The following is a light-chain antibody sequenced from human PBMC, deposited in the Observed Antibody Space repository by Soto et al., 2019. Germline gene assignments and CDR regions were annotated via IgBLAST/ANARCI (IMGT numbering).Light chain of an antibody. V-gene: IGKV1-5*03. CDR3: QLYNTYSGT. Sequence: DIQITQSTSTLSASVGDTVTITSRASQSISSWLAWYQQKPGKAPKLLIYRASTLQSGVPSRFSASGSGTEFILTISSLQPDDFATYYCQLYNTYSGTFGQGTKVDSK. CDR1: QSISSW. CDR2: RAS. J-gene: IGKJ1*01.